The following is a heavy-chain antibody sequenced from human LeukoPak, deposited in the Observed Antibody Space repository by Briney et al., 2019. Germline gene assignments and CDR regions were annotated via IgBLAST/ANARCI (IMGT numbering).Heavy chain of an antibody. CDR1: GGIFSSYA. CDR3: ARFRWGLNTSPDY. V-gene: IGHV1-69*01. Sequence: GSSVKVSCKASGGIFSSYAISWVRQAPGQGLEWMGGIIPIFGTANYAQKFQGRVTITAHESTSTAYMELSSLRSEDTAVYYRARFRWGLNTSPDYWGQGTLVTVSS. D-gene: IGHD4-23*01. J-gene: IGHJ4*02. CDR2: IIPIFGTA.